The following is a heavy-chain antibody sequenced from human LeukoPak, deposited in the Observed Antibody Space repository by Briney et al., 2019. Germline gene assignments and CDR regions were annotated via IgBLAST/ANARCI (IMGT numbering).Heavy chain of an antibody. CDR2: IYHSGST. V-gene: IGHV4-30-2*01. D-gene: IGHD2-15*01. Sequence: PSQTLSLTCAVSGGSISSGGYSWSWIRQPPGKGLEWIGYIYHSGSTYYNPSLKSRVTISVDRSKNQFSLKLSSVTAADTAVYYCARDSVVAATTFDYWGQGTLVTVSS. CDR3: ARDSVVAATTFDY. CDR1: GGSISSGGYS. J-gene: IGHJ4*02.